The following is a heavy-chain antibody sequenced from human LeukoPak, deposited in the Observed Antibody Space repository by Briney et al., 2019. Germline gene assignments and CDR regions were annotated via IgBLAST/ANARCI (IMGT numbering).Heavy chain of an antibody. CDR1: GFMFSSNW. CDR2: IKEDGTE. CDR3: AKEGRSLQTY. V-gene: IGHV3-7*03. D-gene: IGHD5-24*01. Sequence: QTGGSLRLSCAASGFMFSSNWMSWVRLAPGKGLEWVANIKEDGTETYVDSVKGRFTISRDNAKNSLYLQMNSLGVEDTAVYYCAKEGRSLQTYWGQGTLVTVSS. J-gene: IGHJ4*02.